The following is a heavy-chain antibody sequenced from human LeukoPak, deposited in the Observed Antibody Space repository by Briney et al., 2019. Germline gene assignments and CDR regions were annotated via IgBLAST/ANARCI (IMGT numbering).Heavy chain of an antibody. V-gene: IGHV4-59*11. Sequence: SETLSLTCTASRDSITGHYWSWIRQPLGKTLEWIGYVYYNGNTYYNPSLASRVTMSVDTSKNQFSLALSFVTDADTGVYYCARGGASSKFLDYWGHGTLVTVSS. CDR2: VYYNGNT. CDR1: RDSITGHY. D-gene: IGHD6-13*01. J-gene: IGHJ4*01. CDR3: ARGGASSKFLDY.